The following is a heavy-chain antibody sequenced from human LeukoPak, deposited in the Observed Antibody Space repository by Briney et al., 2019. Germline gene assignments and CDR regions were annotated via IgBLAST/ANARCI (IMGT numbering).Heavy chain of an antibody. D-gene: IGHD1-1*01. Sequence: GGSLRLSCAASGFTVSSYAMSWVRQAPGKGLEWVSAVSGSGGSTYSADSVKGRFTISRDNSMNTLYLQMNSLRAEDTAGYYCAKDGYDYYYYYMDVWGKGTTVTVSS. CDR1: GFTVSSYA. J-gene: IGHJ6*03. V-gene: IGHV3-23*01. CDR3: AKDGYDYYYYYMDV. CDR2: VSGSGGST.